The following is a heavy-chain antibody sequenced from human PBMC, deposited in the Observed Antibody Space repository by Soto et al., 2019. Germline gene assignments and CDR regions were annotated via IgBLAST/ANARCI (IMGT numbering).Heavy chain of an antibody. D-gene: IGHD6-19*01. CDR2: ITSTGGST. CDR1: GFTFSSNA. J-gene: IGHJ4*02. Sequence: EVQLLESRGGLVQPGGSLRLSCAASGFTFSSNAMSWVRQTPGKGLEWVSAITSTGGSTYYADSVKGRFTISRDNSKNTLFLQMNSLRAEDTAIYYCAKSVGSGWSKSDYWGQGTLVTVSS. CDR3: AKSVGSGWSKSDY. V-gene: IGHV3-23*01.